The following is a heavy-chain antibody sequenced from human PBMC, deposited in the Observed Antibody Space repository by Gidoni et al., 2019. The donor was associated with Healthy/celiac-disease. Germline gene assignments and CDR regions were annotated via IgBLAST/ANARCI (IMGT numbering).Heavy chain of an antibody. CDR1: GGSISSYY. CDR2: IYYSGST. J-gene: IGHJ5*02. Sequence: QVQLQESGPGLVKPSETLSLPCTVSGGSISSYYWSWIRQPPGKGLEWIGYIYYSGSTNYNPSLKSRVTISVDTSKNQFSLKLSSVTAADTAVYYCAREERGYDYIWGSYRGFDPWGQGTLVTVSS. V-gene: IGHV4-59*12. D-gene: IGHD3-16*02. CDR3: AREERGYDYIWGSYRGFDP.